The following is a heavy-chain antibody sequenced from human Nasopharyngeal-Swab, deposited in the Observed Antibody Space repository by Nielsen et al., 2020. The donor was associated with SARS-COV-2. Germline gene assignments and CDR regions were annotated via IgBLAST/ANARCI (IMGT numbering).Heavy chain of an antibody. D-gene: IGHD6-13*01. Sequence: KVSCKGSGYSFTSYWISWVRQMPGKGLEWMGRIDPSDSYTNYSPSFQGHVTISADKSISTAYLQWSSLKASDTAMYYCARLIIAGQHWFDPWGQGTRVTVSS. V-gene: IGHV5-10-1*01. CDR1: GYSFTSYW. CDR3: ARLIIAGQHWFDP. J-gene: IGHJ5*02. CDR2: IDPSDSYT.